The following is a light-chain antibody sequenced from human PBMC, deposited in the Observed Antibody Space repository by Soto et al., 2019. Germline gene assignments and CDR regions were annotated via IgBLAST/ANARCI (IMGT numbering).Light chain of an antibody. V-gene: IGKV3-20*01. J-gene: IGKJ3*01. CDR1: QSVSSSY. Sequence: EIVLTQSPGTLSLSPGERATLFCRASQSVSSSYLAWYQQKPGQAPRLLIYVASSRATDIPERFSGSESGTDFTLTINRLAPEDFAVYYCHQYGSSPFTFGPGTKVDIK. CDR3: HQYGSSPFT. CDR2: VAS.